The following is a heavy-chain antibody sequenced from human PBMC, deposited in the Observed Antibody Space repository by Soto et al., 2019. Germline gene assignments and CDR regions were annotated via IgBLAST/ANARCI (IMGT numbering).Heavy chain of an antibody. V-gene: IGHV3-33*01. CDR1: GFTFSSYG. CDR3: ARDGDYDFWSGYYIAYAFDI. CDR2: IWYDGSNK. Sequence: SGGSLRLSCAASGFTFSSYGMHWVRQAPGKGLEWVAVIWYDGSNKYYADSVKGRFTISRDNSKNTLYLQMNSLRAEDTAVYYCARDGDYDFWSGYYIAYAFDIWGQGTMVTVSS. D-gene: IGHD3-3*01. J-gene: IGHJ3*02.